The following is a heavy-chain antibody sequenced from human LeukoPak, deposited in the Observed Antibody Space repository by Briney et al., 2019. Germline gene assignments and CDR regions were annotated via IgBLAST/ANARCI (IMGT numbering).Heavy chain of an antibody. CDR2: ISGSGRTT. CDR3: ANVDYYDSSGSLDY. D-gene: IGHD3-22*01. CDR1: GFTFSNHA. V-gene: IGHV3-23*01. J-gene: IGHJ4*02. Sequence: GGSLRLSCAASGFTFSNHAMSWVRQAPGKGLQWVSVISGSGRTTEYADSVKGRFTISRDNSKNTLYLQMNSLRAEDTAVYYCANVDYYDSSGSLDYWGQGTLVTVSS.